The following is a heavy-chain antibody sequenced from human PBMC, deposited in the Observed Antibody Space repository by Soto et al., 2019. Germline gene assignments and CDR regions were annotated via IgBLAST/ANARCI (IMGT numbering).Heavy chain of an antibody. CDR3: AIETEQWLVQTRGWDYYYGMDV. CDR2: TYYRSKWFN. D-gene: IGHD6-19*01. V-gene: IGHV6-1*01. CDR1: GDSVSSNSAA. Sequence: PSQTLSLTCAISGDSVSSNSAAWNWIRQSPSRGLEWLGRTYYRSKWFNDYAVSVKSRITINPDTSKKQISLQLNSVTPEDTAVYYCAIETEQWLVQTRGWDYYYGMDVWGQGTTVTVSS. J-gene: IGHJ6*02.